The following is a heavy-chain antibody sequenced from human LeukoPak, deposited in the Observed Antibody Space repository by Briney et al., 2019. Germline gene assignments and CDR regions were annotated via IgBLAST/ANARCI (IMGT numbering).Heavy chain of an antibody. CDR3: ARDEWAARQVDY. V-gene: IGHV3-11*04. D-gene: IGHD6-6*01. CDR1: GFTVSDYY. J-gene: IGHJ4*02. CDR2: ISSSGSTI. Sequence: GGSLRLSCAASGFTVSDYYTSWIRQAPGKGLEWGSYISSSGSTIYYADSVKGRFTISRDNAKNSLYLQMNSLRAEDTAVYYCARDEWAARQVDYWGQGTLVTVSS.